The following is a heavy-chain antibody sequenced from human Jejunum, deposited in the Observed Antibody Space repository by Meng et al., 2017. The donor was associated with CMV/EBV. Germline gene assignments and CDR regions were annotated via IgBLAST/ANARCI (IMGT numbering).Heavy chain of an antibody. D-gene: IGHD3-9*01. CDR1: GFTFSDYH. CDR3: ARDLTHAAFDI. V-gene: IGHV3-48*03. CDR2: ISSGGRTI. Sequence: YAASGFTFSDYHMKWVRQAPGEGLEWISFISSGGRTIYYADSVKGRFTISRDDAKNSLYLQMNSLRGDDTAIYYCARDLTHAAFDIWGQGTMVTVSS. J-gene: IGHJ3*02.